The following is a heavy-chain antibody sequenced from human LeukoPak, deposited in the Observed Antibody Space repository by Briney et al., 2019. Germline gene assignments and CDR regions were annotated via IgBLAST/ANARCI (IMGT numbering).Heavy chain of an antibody. Sequence: SETLSLTCTVSGYSISSGYYWGWIRQPPGKGLEWIGSIYHSGSTYYNPSLKSRVTIPVDTSKNQFSLKLSSVTAADTAVYYCARDRDSSSYGYWGQGTLVTVSS. V-gene: IGHV4-38-2*02. J-gene: IGHJ4*02. D-gene: IGHD6-13*01. CDR3: ARDRDSSSYGY. CDR2: IYHSGST. CDR1: GYSISSGYY.